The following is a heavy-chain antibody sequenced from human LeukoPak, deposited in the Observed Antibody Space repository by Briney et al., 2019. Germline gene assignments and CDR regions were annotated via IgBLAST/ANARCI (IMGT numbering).Heavy chain of an antibody. CDR3: ARRRNWNYGGYFDY. Sequence: SETLSLTCTVSGGAISSYYWTWIRQPPGKGLEWIGSVYHSGSTYYNPSLKSRVTIPVDTSKNQFSLKLSSVTAADTAVYYCARRRNWNYGGYFDYWGQGTRVTVCS. CDR2: VYHSGST. J-gene: IGHJ4*02. CDR1: GGAISSYY. D-gene: IGHD1-7*01. V-gene: IGHV4-59*08.